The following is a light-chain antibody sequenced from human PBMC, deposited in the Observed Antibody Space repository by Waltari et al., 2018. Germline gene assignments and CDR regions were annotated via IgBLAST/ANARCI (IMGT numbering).Light chain of an antibody. Sequence: SYVLTQAPSASVATGQAARLTCEGTNIGSRSGEWYQQRPGQAPVLVVYDDSDRPSGIPERFSGSNSGNTATLTISRVEAGDEADYYCQVWDGNSDHWVFGGGTKLTVL. J-gene: IGLJ3*02. CDR3: QVWDGNSDHWV. V-gene: IGLV3-21*02. CDR1: NIGSRS. CDR2: DDS.